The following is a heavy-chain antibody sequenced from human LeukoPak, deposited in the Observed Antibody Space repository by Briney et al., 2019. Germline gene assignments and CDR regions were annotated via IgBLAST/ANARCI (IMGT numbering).Heavy chain of an antibody. Sequence: GGTLRLSCAASGFTFSSYGMSWVRQAPGKGLEWVSAISGSGDSTYYADSVKGLFTISRDNSKNTLYLQMNRLRAEDTAVYYCAKDPYSSGPYNWFDPWGQGTLVTVSS. J-gene: IGHJ5*02. CDR1: GFTFSSYG. CDR2: ISGSGDST. V-gene: IGHV3-23*01. D-gene: IGHD6-19*01. CDR3: AKDPYSSGPYNWFDP.